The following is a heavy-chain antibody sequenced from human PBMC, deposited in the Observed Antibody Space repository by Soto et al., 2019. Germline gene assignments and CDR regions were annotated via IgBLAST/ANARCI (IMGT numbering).Heavy chain of an antibody. V-gene: IGHV3-21*01. D-gene: IGHD6-19*01. CDR2: ISSSSSYI. J-gene: IGHJ3*02. CDR3: ARDYSSGNDAFDI. Sequence: GGSLRLSCAASGFTFSSYSMNWVRQAPGKGLEWVSSISSSSSYIYYADSVKGRFTISRDNAKNSLYLQMNSLRAEDTAVYYCARDYSSGNDAFDIWGQGTMVTV. CDR1: GFTFSSYS.